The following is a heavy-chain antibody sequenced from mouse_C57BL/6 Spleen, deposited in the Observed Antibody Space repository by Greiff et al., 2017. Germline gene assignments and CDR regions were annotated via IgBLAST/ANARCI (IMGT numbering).Heavy chain of an antibody. CDR1: GFNIKDDY. J-gene: IGHJ4*01. CDR3: TRGGNSYAMDY. D-gene: IGHD2-1*01. V-gene: IGHV14-4*01. Sequence: EVQLQQSGAELVRPGASVKLSCTASGFNIKDDYMHWVKQRPEQGLEWIGWIDPENGDTEYASKFQGKATITADTSSNTAYLQLSSLTSEDTAVYYCTRGGNSYAMDYWGQGTSVTVSS. CDR2: IDPENGDT.